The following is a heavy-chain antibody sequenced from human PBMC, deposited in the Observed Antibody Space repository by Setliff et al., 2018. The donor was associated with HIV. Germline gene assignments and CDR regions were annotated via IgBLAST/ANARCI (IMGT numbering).Heavy chain of an antibody. J-gene: IGHJ4*02. V-gene: IGHV4-59*01. CDR2: IYYNGNT. CDR3: ARGPSLQTTLFDY. Sequence: KPSETLSLTCTVSGGSISSYYWSWIRQPPGKGLEWIGYIYYNGNTNYNPSLKSRVTISVDTSKNQLSLKLSSVTAADTAVYYCARGPSLQTTLFDYWGQGTLVTVSS. CDR1: GGSISSYY.